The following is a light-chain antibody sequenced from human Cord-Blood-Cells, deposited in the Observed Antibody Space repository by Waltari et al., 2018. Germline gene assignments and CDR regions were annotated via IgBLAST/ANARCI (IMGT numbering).Light chain of an antibody. CDR2: QDS. CDR1: KLGDKY. CDR3: QAWDSSTSGV. V-gene: IGLV3-1*01. Sequence: SYELTQPPSVSVSPGQTASNTCPGAKLGDKYACWYQQKPGQSPVLVIYQDSKRPSGIPERFSGSNSGNTATLTISGTQAMDEADYYCQAWDSSTSGVFGTGTKVTVL. J-gene: IGLJ1*01.